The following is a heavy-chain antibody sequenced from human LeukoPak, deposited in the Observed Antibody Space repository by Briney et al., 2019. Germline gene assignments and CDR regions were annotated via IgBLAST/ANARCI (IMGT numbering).Heavy chain of an antibody. J-gene: IGHJ4*02. D-gene: IGHD3-16*01. Sequence: SETLSLTCTVSGGSISSGSYYWSWIRQPAGKGLEWIGRIYTSGSTNYNPSLKSRVTISVDTSKNQFSLKLSSVTAADTAVYYCARVIDDYVWGSDCWGQGTLVTVSS. CDR3: ARVIDDYVWGSDC. CDR1: GGSISSGSYY. V-gene: IGHV4-61*02. CDR2: IYTSGST.